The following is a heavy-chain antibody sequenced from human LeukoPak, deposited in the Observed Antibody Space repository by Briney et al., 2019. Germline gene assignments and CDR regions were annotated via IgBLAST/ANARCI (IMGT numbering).Heavy chain of an antibody. D-gene: IGHD3-3*01. CDR2: TSYSGIT. J-gene: IGHJ5*02. Sequence: SETLSLTCTVSGGSMNNYYWSWIRQSPGKGLEWIGYTSYSGITDYNPSLKSRVTISVDTSKNQFSLKLSSVTAADTAVYYCARAGAYRITIFGGSPNWFDPWGQGTLVTVSS. CDR3: ARAGAYRITIFGGSPNWFDP. CDR1: GGSMNNYY. V-gene: IGHV4-59*01.